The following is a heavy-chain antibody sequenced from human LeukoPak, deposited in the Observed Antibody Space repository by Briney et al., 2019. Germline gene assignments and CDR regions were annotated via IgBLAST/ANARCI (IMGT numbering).Heavy chain of an antibody. CDR3: ASYAAAGDAFDI. J-gene: IGHJ3*02. Sequence: SETLSLTCTVSGGSISSGSYYWSWIRQPAGKGLEWIGRIYTSGSTNYNPSLKSRVTMSVDTSKNQFSLKLSSVTAADTAVYYCASYAAAGDAFDIWGQGTMVTVSS. V-gene: IGHV4-61*02. D-gene: IGHD6-13*01. CDR1: GGSISSGSYY. CDR2: IYTSGST.